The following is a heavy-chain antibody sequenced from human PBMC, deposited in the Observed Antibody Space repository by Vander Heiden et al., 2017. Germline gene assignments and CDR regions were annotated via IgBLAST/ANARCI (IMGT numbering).Heavy chain of an antibody. J-gene: IGHJ5*02. CDR1: GDTQPTSW. Sequence: EVQLVQSEAEVKKPGESLKISCKLSGDTQPTSWIGWVRQMPGKGLEGVGLVHPGDSDTRYSPSFQGQVTLSADKSTRTAYLQWNSLKASDTGIYYWARQTMIRKVGWFDPWGQGTLVTVSS. CDR2: VHPGDSDT. D-gene: IGHD3-10*01. CDR3: ARQTMIRKVGWFDP. V-gene: IGHV5-51*01.